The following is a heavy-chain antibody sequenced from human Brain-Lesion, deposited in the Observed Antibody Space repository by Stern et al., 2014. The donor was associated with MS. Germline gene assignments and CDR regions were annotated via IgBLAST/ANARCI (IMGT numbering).Heavy chain of an antibody. Sequence: EVQLVESGAEVKKPGESLKISCEASGYLFDDYWIGWVRQMSGRGLELVAIIFPRDSNTRYSPSVQGPVTISADQSISTAYLQWSSLKASDTAMYYCARSPATPSGYDRFDYWGQGALVTVSS. V-gene: IGHV5-51*03. CDR3: ARSPATPSGYDRFDY. J-gene: IGHJ4*02. CDR2: IFPRDSNT. D-gene: IGHD5-12*01. CDR1: GYLFDDYW.